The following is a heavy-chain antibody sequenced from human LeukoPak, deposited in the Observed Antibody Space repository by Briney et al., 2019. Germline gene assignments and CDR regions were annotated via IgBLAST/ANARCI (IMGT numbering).Heavy chain of an antibody. CDR1: GGSISSNNW. V-gene: IGHV4-4*02. CDR2: IYHSGSP. J-gene: IGHJ4*02. D-gene: IGHD1-1*01. CDR3: ARVNINNWHSCDY. Sequence: PSGTLSLTCAVSGGSISSNNWWGWVRQPPGRGLEWIGEIYHSGSPNYNPSLKSRVTISVDKSRNHFSLNLSSVTAADTAVYYCARVNINNWHSCDYWGQGTLVTVSS.